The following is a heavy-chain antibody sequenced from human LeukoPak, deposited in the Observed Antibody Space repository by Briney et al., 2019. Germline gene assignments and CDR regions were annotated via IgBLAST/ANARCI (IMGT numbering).Heavy chain of an antibody. D-gene: IGHD3-22*01. CDR2: IYATGST. V-gene: IGHV4-4*07. Sequence: SETLSLTCTVSGGSISRYYWSWIRQPAGKGLEWIGRIYATGSTNYNASLKSRVTMSVDTSKNQFSLKLSSVTAAGTAVYYCARGASILYYYDSSGSSYYFDYWGQGTLVTVSS. CDR1: GGSISRYY. J-gene: IGHJ4*02. CDR3: ARGASILYYYDSSGSSYYFDY.